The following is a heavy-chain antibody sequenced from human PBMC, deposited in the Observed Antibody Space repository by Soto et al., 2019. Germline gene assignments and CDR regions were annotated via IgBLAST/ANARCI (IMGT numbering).Heavy chain of an antibody. CDR2: IYYSGST. J-gene: IGHJ4*02. D-gene: IGHD2-21*01. Sequence: QVQLQESGPGLVKPSETLSLTCTVSGGSISSYYWSWIRQPPGKGLEWIGYIYYSGSTNYNPSLKSRVTTSVDTSTNQCSLKLSSVTAADTAVYYCARRWGGTFDYWGQGTLVTVSS. CDR3: ARRWGGTFDY. CDR1: GGSISSYY. V-gene: IGHV4-59*01.